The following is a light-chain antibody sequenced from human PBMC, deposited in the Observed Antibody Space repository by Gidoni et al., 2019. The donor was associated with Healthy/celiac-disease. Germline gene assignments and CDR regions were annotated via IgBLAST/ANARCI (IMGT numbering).Light chain of an antibody. J-gene: IGKJ1*01. CDR2: GAS. CDR1: QSVSSSY. CDR3: QPYGSSLWT. V-gene: IGKV3-20*01. Sequence: ESVWTKSPGTLSLSPGERAPLSCRASQSVSSSYFAWYQQKPGQAPRLLIYGASSRATGIPDRFSGSGSGTDFTLPISSLEPEDFAVYSCQPYGSSLWTFGQGTKVEIK.